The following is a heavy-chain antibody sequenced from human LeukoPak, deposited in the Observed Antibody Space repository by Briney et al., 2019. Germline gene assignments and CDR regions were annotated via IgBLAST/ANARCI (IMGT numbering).Heavy chain of an antibody. CDR1: GFTFSSYS. D-gene: IGHD4-11*01. Sequence: PGGSPRLSCAASGFTFSSYSMNWVRQAPGKGLEWVSYISSSSSSIYYADSVKGRFTISRDNAKNSLYLQMNSLRAEDTAVYYCARDRAPVTNYYYYYMDVWGKGTTVTVSS. J-gene: IGHJ6*03. CDR2: ISSSSSSI. CDR3: ARDRAPVTNYYYYYMDV. V-gene: IGHV3-48*04.